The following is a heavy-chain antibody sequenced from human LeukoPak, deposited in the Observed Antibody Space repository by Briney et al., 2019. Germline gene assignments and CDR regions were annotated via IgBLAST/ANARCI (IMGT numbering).Heavy chain of an antibody. CDR3: ARDPRPRDYDSSEDCYYMDV. V-gene: IGHV4-59*01. CDR2: IYYSGST. Sequence: PSETLSLTCTVSGGSISSYYWSWIRQPPGKGLEWIGYIYYSGSTNYNPSLKSRVTISVDTSKNQFSLKLSSVTAADTAVYYCARDPRPRDYDSSEDCYYMDVWGKGTTVTVSS. CDR1: GGSISSYY. D-gene: IGHD3-22*01. J-gene: IGHJ6*03.